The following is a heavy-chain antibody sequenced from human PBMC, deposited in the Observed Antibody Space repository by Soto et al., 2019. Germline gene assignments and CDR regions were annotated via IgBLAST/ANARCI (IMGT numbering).Heavy chain of an antibody. V-gene: IGHV4-34*01. CDR2: INHSGST. Sequence: SETLSLTCAVYGGSFSGYHWSWIRQPPGKGLEWIGEINHSGSTNYNPSPKSRVTISVDTSKNQFSLKLSSVTAADTAVYYCARELEGYDYDSSGYSGYFDYWGQGTLVNVSS. CDR3: ARELEGYDYDSSGYSGYFDY. D-gene: IGHD3-22*01. CDR1: GGSFSGYH. J-gene: IGHJ4*02.